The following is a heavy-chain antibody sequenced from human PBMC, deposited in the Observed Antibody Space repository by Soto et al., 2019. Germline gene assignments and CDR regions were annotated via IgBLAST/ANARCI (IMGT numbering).Heavy chain of an antibody. CDR2: IYYSGST. CDR1: GGSISSYY. J-gene: IGHJ4*02. D-gene: IGHD3-3*01. V-gene: IGHV4-59*01. Sequence: SETLSLTCTVSGGSISSYYWSWIRQPPGKGLEWIGYIYYSGSTNYNPSLKSRVTISVDTSKNQFSLKLSSVTAADTAVYYCARVDLEVTGPTIWDWGQGTLVTVSS. CDR3: ARVDLEVTGPTIWD.